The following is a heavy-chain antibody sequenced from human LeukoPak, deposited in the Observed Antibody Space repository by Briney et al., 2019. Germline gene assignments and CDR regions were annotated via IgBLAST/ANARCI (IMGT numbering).Heavy chain of an antibody. J-gene: IGHJ3*02. CDR3: ARDTGSGSYSDAFDI. CDR1: GFTVSSTY. Sequence: GGSLRLSCAASGFTVSSTYMSWVRQAPGKGLEWVSYISSSSSTIYYADSVKGRFAISRDNAKNSLYLQMNSLRAEDTAVYYCARDTGSGSYSDAFDIWGQGTMVTVSS. D-gene: IGHD3-10*01. V-gene: IGHV3-48*04. CDR2: ISSSSSTI.